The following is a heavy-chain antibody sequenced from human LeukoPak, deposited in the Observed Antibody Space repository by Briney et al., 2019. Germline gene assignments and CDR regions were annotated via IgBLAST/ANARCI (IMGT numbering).Heavy chain of an antibody. V-gene: IGHV3-21*01. D-gene: IGHD5-18*01. CDR3: ARDDGTQDTAMGY. Sequence: PGGSLRLSCAASGFTFSSYSMNWVRQAPGKGLEWVSSISSSSYIYYADSVKGRFTISRDNAKNSLYLQMNSLRAEDTAVYYCARDDGTQDTAMGYWGQGTLVTVSS. CDR1: GFTFSSYS. CDR2: ISSSSYI. J-gene: IGHJ4*02.